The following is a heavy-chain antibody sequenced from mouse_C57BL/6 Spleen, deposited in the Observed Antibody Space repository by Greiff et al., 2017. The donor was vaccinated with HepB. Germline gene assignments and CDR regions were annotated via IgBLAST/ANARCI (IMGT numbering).Heavy chain of an antibody. J-gene: IGHJ4*01. CDR3: AKGYPYAMDY. CDR2: IYPGDGDT. Sequence: VQLQQSGPELVKPGASVKISCKASGYAFSSSWMNWVKQRPGKGLEWIGRIYPGDGDTNYNGKFKGKATLTADKSSSTAYMQLSSLTSEDSAVYFCAKGYPYAMDYWGQGTSVTVSS. CDR1: GYAFSSSW. D-gene: IGHD2-2*01. V-gene: IGHV1-82*01.